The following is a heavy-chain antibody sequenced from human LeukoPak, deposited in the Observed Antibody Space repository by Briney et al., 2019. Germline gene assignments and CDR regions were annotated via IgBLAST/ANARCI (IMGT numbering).Heavy chain of an antibody. V-gene: IGHV1-3*03. CDR1: GYTFTSYT. CDR2: INTGNGNT. J-gene: IGHJ4*02. D-gene: IGHD2-8*02. Sequence: ASVKVSCKASGYTFTSYTIHWVRQAPGQRLEWMGWINTGNGNTKYSQEFQGRVTITSDTSASTAYMELTSLRSEDMAVFYCARGYCTGTICYSFDYWGQGTLVTVSS. CDR3: ARGYCTGTICYSFDY.